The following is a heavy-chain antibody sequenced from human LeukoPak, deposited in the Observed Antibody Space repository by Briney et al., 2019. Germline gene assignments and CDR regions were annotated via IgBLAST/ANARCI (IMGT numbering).Heavy chain of an antibody. D-gene: IGHD1-26*01. CDR1: GFTFSSYA. Sequence: GRSLRLSCAASGFTFSSYAMHWVRQAPGKGLEWVAVISYDGSNKYYADSVKGRFTISRDNSKNTLYLQMNSLRAEDTAVYYCRIVGATGAFDYWGQGTLATVSS. CDR3: RIVGATGAFDY. V-gene: IGHV3-30*04. CDR2: ISYDGSNK. J-gene: IGHJ4*02.